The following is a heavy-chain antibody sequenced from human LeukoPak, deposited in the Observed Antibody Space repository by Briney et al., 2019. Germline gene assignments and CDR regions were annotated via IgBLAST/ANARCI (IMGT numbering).Heavy chain of an antibody. Sequence: GGSLRLSCAASGFTFSSYAMYWVRQAPGTGLEWVAVIWYDGSNKYYADSVKGRFTISRDDSKNTLYLQMNSLRAEDTAVYYCARGIPPDYWGQETLVTVSS. J-gene: IGHJ4*02. CDR3: ARGIPPDY. D-gene: IGHD2-2*02. CDR1: GFTFSSYA. CDR2: IWYDGSNK. V-gene: IGHV3-33*01.